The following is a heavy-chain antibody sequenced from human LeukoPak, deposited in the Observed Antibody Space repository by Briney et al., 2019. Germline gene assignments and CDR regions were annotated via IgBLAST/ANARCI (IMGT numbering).Heavy chain of an antibody. V-gene: IGHV3-30*04. Sequence: GGSLRLSCAASGFTFSSYAMHWVRQAPGKGLEWVAVISYDGSNKYYADSVKGRFTISRDNSKNTLYLQMNSLRAEDTAVYYCARAKVGGYSYGRVYYFDYWGQGTLVTVSS. CDR3: ARAKVGGYSYGRVYYFDY. CDR2: ISYDGSNK. CDR1: GFTFSSYA. J-gene: IGHJ4*02. D-gene: IGHD5-18*01.